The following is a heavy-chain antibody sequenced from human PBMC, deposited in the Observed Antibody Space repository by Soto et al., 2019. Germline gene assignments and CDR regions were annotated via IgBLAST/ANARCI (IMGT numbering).Heavy chain of an antibody. CDR3: AREDYGAHYFYY. CDR1: GFIFRNYA. D-gene: IGHD4-17*01. CDR2: ISYDGSNK. Sequence: QVQLVESGGDVVQPGRSLRLSCEASGFIFRNYAMHWVRQAPGKGLEWVAVISYDGSNKYYADSVKGRFTISRDNSKNTLYVQMNSPRAEDTAVFYCAREDYGAHYFYYWGQGTLVTVSS. V-gene: IGHV3-30-3*01. J-gene: IGHJ4*02.